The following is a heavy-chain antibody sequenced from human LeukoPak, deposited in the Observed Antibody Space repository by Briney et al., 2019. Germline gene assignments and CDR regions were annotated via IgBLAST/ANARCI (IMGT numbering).Heavy chain of an antibody. V-gene: IGHV3-23*01. CDR2: ISRSGGST. J-gene: IGHJ4*02. CDR1: AFTFSSYA. Sequence: GGSLRLSCAASAFTFSSYAMSWVRQAPGKGLEWVSAISRSGGSTYYADSVKGRFTISRDNSKNTLYLQMNSLRAEDTAVYYCANYRSRFGESNPQYFDYWGQGTLVTVSS. D-gene: IGHD3-10*01. CDR3: ANYRSRFGESNPQYFDY.